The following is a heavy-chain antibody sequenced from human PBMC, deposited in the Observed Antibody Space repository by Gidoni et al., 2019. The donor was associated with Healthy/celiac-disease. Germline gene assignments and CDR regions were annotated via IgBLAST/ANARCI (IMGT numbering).Heavy chain of an antibody. Sequence: QVQLVQSGAEVQKPGASVKVSCKASGYTFSSYDINWVRQATGQGLEWMGWMNPNSGNTGYAQKFQGRVTMTRNTSISTAYMELSSLRSEDTAVYYCARARDSSGWYADFDYWGQGTLVTVSS. CDR2: MNPNSGNT. J-gene: IGHJ4*02. CDR1: GYTFSSYD. CDR3: ARARDSSGWYADFDY. D-gene: IGHD6-19*01. V-gene: IGHV1-8*01.